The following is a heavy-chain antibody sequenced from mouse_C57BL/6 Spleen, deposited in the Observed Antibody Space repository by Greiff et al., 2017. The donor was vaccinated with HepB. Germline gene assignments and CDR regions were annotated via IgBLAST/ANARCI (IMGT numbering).Heavy chain of an antibody. CDR1: GYTFTSYW. J-gene: IGHJ2*01. CDR2: IDPSDSET. Sequence: QVQLQQPGAELVRPGSSVKLSCKASGYTFTSYWMHWVKQRPIQGLEWIGNIDPSDSETHYNQKFKDKATLTVDKSSSTAYMQLSSLTSEDSAVYYCARANWESLYYFDYWGQGTTLTVSS. CDR3: ARANWESLYYFDY. V-gene: IGHV1-52*01. D-gene: IGHD4-1*01.